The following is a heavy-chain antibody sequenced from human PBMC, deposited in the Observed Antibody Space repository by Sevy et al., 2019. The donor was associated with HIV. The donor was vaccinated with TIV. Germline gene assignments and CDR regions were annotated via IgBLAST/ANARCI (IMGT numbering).Heavy chain of an antibody. CDR1: GYTLTELS. Sequence: ASVKVSCKASGYTLTELSMHWVRQAPGKGLEWVGTFDPEDGKRIYAQKFKGRLTMTEDTSTETAYMELNSLRSDDTAVYYCATTKDYYDSSGYPFDYWGQGTQVTVSS. J-gene: IGHJ4*02. CDR2: FDPEDGKR. V-gene: IGHV1-24*01. CDR3: ATTKDYYDSSGYPFDY. D-gene: IGHD3-22*01.